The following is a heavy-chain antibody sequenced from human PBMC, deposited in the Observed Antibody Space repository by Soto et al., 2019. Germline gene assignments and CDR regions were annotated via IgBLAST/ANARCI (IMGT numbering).Heavy chain of an antibody. J-gene: IGHJ2*01. CDR2: VYHSGKT. CDR1: GDYITSHY. D-gene: IGHD6-13*01. V-gene: IGHV4-59*08. CDR3: ARPKGIAPAAWYFDL. Sequence: QVQLQESGPGLVKPSETLSLTCTVSGDYITSHYWSWIRQPPGKGLEWIGYVYHSGKTDSNPSLKSRVTISMDTSKTPISLSLTSVTAADTAVYYCARPKGIAPAAWYFDLWGRGTRVTVSS.